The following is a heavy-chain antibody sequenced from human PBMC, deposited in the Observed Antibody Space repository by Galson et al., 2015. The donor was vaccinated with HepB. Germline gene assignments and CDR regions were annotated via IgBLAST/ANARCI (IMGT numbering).Heavy chain of an antibody. CDR3: ARAFRDWSDFFRYYEYYGVDV. J-gene: IGHJ6*02. V-gene: IGHV3-33*08. D-gene: IGHD1-1*01. CDR2: TWYDGSDK. CDR1: RFTFSNYG. Sequence: SLRLSCAGSRFTFSNYGMHWVRQAPGKGLEWVALTWYDGSDKWYADSVKGRFTISRDNSKNTLYLQMNSLRAEDTVVYYCARAFRDWSDFFRYYEYYGVDVWGQGTTVTVSS.